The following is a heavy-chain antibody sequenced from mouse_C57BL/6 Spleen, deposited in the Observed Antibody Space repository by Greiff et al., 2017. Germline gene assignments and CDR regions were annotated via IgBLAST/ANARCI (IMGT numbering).Heavy chain of an antibody. CDR1: GFNITDYY. V-gene: IGHV14-2*01. CDR3: ARGWDY. J-gene: IGHJ2*01. D-gene: IGHD3-3*01. Sequence: VQLQQSGAELVKPGASVKLSCTASGFNITDYYMHWVKQRTEQGLEWIGRIDPEDGETKYAPKFQGKATIPADTSSNTAYLQLSSLTSEVTAVYYCARGWDYWGQGTTLTVAS. CDR2: IDPEDGET.